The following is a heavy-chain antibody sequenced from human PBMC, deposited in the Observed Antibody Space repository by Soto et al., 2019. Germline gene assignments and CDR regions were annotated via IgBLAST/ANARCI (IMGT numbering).Heavy chain of an antibody. J-gene: IGHJ4*02. D-gene: IGHD5-18*01. Sequence: QVQLVESGGGVVQPGRSLRLSCAASGFTFSSYGMHWIRQTPGKGLEWVAVISSDGSKKYYADSVKGRFTISRDNSKNTLYLQMSSLRADDTAVYYCAGGYYFGDYWGQGTLVAVSS. CDR1: GFTFSSYG. CDR3: AGGYYFGDY. V-gene: IGHV3-30*03. CDR2: ISSDGSKK.